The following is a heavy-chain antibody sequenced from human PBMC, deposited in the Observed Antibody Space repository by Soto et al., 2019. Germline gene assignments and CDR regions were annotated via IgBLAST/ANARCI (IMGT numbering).Heavy chain of an antibody. V-gene: IGHV1-69*01. J-gene: IGHJ4*02. CDR2: IIPMFGTP. CDR1: GDAFSNYI. Sequence: QVQLVQSGAEVKKPGSSVKVSCKASGDAFSNYIFDWVRQAPGQGLEWMGGIIPMFGTPKYAETFQDRVTISADVSTATAYMELTSLRFDDTAVYYCARGRDQPPVGLYFDSWGVGTRVTVSS. CDR3: ARGRDQPPVGLYFDS. D-gene: IGHD1-26*01.